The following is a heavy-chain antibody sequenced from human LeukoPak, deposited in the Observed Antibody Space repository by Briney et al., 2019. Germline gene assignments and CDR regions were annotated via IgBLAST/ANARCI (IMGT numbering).Heavy chain of an antibody. D-gene: IGHD3-10*01. Sequence: PSETLSLTCTVSGGSISGYHWSWIRQPAGKGLEWIGRIYTSGSTNYNPSLKSRVTMSVDTSKNQFSLRLSSVTAADTAMYYCARLYGSGSYYNYWGQGTLVTVSS. CDR3: ARLYGSGSYYNY. CDR1: GGSISGYH. J-gene: IGHJ4*02. CDR2: IYTSGST. V-gene: IGHV4-4*07.